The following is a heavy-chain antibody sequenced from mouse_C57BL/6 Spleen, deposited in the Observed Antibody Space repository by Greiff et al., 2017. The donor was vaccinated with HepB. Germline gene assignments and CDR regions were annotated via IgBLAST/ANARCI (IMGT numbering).Heavy chain of an antibody. J-gene: IGHJ3*01. CDR3: AREDVNDFPFAY. V-gene: IGHV1-55*01. CDR1: GYTFTSYW. CDR2: INPGSGST. Sequence: QVQLQQPGAELVKPGASVKMSCKASGYTFTSYWITWVKQRPGQGLEWIGDINPGSGSTNYNEKFKSKATLTVDTSSSTAYMQLSSLTSEDSAVYYGAREDVNDFPFAYWGQGTLVTVSA. D-gene: IGHD2-4*01.